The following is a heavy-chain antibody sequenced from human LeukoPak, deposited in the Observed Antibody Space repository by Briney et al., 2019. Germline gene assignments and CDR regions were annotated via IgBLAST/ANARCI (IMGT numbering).Heavy chain of an antibody. J-gene: IGHJ4*02. CDR1: GYSFTDYW. CDR3: ARHTVESGDY. D-gene: IGHD1-1*01. Sequence: GESPKTSCKGSGYSFTDYWIGWVRQMPGKGLEWMGIIYPGDSDTRYSPSFQGQVTISADKSINTAYLQWSSLKASDTAMYYCARHTVESGDYWGQGTLVTVSS. V-gene: IGHV5-51*01. CDR2: IYPGDSDT.